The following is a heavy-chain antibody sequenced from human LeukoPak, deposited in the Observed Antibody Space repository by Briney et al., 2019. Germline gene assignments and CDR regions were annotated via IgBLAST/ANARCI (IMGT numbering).Heavy chain of an antibody. Sequence: GGSLRLSCAASGLTFSTYSINWVRQAPGKGLEWVSSISSSGSHIYYADSVKGRFTISRDNAKNSVYLQMNSLRGEDTAVYYCARDPWSSRSYWGQGTLVIVSA. CDR3: ARDPWSSRSY. J-gene: IGHJ4*02. V-gene: IGHV3-21*01. D-gene: IGHD6-13*01. CDR1: GLTFSTYS. CDR2: ISSSGSHI.